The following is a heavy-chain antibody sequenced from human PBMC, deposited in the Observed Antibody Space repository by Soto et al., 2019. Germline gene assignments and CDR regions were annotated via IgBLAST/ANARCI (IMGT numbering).Heavy chain of an antibody. CDR1: GYIFTTYG. Sequence: QVQLVQSGVEVKKPGDSVKVSCKASGYIFTTYGISWVRQAPGQGLESMGWISTSNGNTKYAQKVEGRVTMTTDTSTSIAYMELRSLRSDDTAVYYCAREYCSSSSCYGVDYWGQGILVTVSS. V-gene: IGHV1-18*01. CDR3: AREYCSSSSCYGVDY. J-gene: IGHJ4*02. D-gene: IGHD2-2*01. CDR2: ISTSNGNT.